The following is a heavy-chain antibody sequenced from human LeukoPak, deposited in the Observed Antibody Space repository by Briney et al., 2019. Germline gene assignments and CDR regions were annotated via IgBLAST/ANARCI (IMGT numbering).Heavy chain of an antibody. D-gene: IGHD3-9*01. CDR2: FDPEDGET. Sequence: ASVKVSCKVSGYTLTELSMHWVRQAPGKGLEWMGGFDPEDGETIYAQKFQGRVTMTEDTSTDTAYMELSSLRSEDTAVYYCAVFDWLLSPSDAFDIWGQGTMVTVSS. V-gene: IGHV1-24*01. CDR1: GYTLTELS. J-gene: IGHJ3*02. CDR3: AVFDWLLSPSDAFDI.